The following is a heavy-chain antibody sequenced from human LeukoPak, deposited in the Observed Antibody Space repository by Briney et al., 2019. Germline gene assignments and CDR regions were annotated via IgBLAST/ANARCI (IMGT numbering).Heavy chain of an antibody. J-gene: IGHJ4*02. D-gene: IGHD5-24*01. Sequence: GGSLRLSCAASGFTVSSNYMSWVRQAPGKGLEWVANIKEDGTETYYVDSVKGRFTISRDNAKNLLYLQMNSLRVEDTAVYYCAKEGRSLQTYWGQGTLVTVSS. V-gene: IGHV3-7*03. CDR1: GFTVSSNY. CDR3: AKEGRSLQTY. CDR2: IKEDGTET.